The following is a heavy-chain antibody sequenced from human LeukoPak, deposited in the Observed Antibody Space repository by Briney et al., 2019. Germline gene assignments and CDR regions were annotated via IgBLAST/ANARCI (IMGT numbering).Heavy chain of an antibody. CDR2: ISWNSGSI. V-gene: IGHV3-9*01. CDR3: AKGCSSTSCYLDY. CDR1: GFTFDDYA. J-gene: IGHJ4*02. Sequence: GGSLRPSCAASGFTFDDYAMHWVRQAPGKGLEWVSGISWNSGSIGYADSVKGRFTISRDNAKNSLYLQMNSLRAEDTAIYYCAKGCSSTSCYLDYWGQGTLVTVSS. D-gene: IGHD2-2*01.